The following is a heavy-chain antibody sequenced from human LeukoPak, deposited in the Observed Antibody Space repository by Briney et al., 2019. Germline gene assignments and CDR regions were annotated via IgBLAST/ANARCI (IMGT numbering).Heavy chain of an antibody. Sequence: GGSLRLSCAASGFTFSSYVMHWVRQAPGKGLEWVAVIWYDGSNKYYADSVKGRFTISRDNSKNTLYLQMNSLRAEDTAVYYCARKGGNQAFDIWGQGTMVTVSS. CDR1: GFTFSSYV. D-gene: IGHD3-16*01. V-gene: IGHV3-33*01. CDR2: IWYDGSNK. CDR3: ARKGGNQAFDI. J-gene: IGHJ3*02.